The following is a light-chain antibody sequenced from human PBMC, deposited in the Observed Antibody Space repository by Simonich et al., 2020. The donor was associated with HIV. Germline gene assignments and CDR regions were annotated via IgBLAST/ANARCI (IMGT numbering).Light chain of an antibody. Sequence: QLVLTQSPSASASLGASVKLTCTLSSEHSSYAIAWHQQQQEKGPRYLMRLNSDGSHSKGDGIPDRFSGSSSGAERYLTISSLQSEDEADYYCQTWGTGIRVFGGGTKLTVL. V-gene: IGLV4-69*01. CDR2: LNSDGSH. J-gene: IGLJ3*02. CDR1: SEHSSYA. CDR3: QTWGTGIRV.